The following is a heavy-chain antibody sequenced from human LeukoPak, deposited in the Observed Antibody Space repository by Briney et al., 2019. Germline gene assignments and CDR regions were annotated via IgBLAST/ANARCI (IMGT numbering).Heavy chain of an antibody. CDR1: GFTFSSYA. D-gene: IGHD6-13*01. J-gene: IGHJ4*02. CDR2: ISGSGGST. V-gene: IGHV3-23*01. CDR3: ANLVAAARYFDY. Sequence: PGGSLRLSCAASGFTFSSYAMSWVRQAPGKGLEWVSAISGSGGSTYYADSVKGRFTISRDNSKNTLYLQMNSLRAEDTAVYYCANLVAAARYFDYWGQGILVTVSS.